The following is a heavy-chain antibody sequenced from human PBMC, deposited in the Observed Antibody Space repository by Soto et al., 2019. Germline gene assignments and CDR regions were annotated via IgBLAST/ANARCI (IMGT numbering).Heavy chain of an antibody. CDR3: ARGVLGPGDYYYGMDV. D-gene: IGHD7-27*01. CDR1: GFTFSNYD. V-gene: IGHV3-13*01. J-gene: IGHJ6*02. CDR2: IGAASDT. Sequence: PGGSLRLSXAASGFTFSNYDMHWVRQAPGEGLEWVSGIGAASDTYYPVSVQGRFTVSRDNAKKSLYLQMNSLRAGDTAVYYRARGVLGPGDYYYGMDVWGQGTTVTVSS.